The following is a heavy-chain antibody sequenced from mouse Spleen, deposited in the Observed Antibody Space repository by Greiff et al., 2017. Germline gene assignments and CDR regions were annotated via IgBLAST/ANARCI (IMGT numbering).Heavy chain of an antibody. J-gene: IGHJ3*01. CDR3: TRSGYYSYYGFAY. D-gene: IGHD2-12*01. CDR2: IDPETGGT. V-gene: IGHV1-15*01. CDR1: GYTFTDYE. Sequence: VQLQESGAELVRPGASVTLSCKASGYTFTDYEMHWVKQTPVHGLEWIGAIDPETGGTAYNQKFKGKAILTADKSSSTAYMELRSLTSEDSAVYYCTRSGYYSYYGFAYWGQGTLVTVSA.